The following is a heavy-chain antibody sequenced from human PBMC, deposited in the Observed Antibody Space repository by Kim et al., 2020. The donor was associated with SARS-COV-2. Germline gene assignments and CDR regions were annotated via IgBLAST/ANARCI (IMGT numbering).Heavy chain of an antibody. Sequence: GGSLRLSCAASGFTFSAYDMHWVRQVPGEGLEWVAAISVDERSEFYVDSVKGRCTISRDVSSNTLYLQMTSLRPDDTALDFCAKDASGPISEGILYNW. J-gene: IGHJ5*01. CDR1: GFTFSAYD. D-gene: IGHD3-3*02. V-gene: IGHV3-30*18. CDR3: AKDASGPISEGILYNW. CDR2: ISVDERSE.